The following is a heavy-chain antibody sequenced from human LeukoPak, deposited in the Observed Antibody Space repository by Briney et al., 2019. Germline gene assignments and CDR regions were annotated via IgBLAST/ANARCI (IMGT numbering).Heavy chain of an antibody. CDR3: AKDLSVGGNSRDYYYYGMDV. Sequence: PGGSLRLSCAASGFTFGSYGMHWVRQAPGKGLEWVAVISYDGSNKYYADSVKGRFTIPRDNSKNTLYLQMNSLRAEDTAVYYCAKDLSVGGNSRDYYYYGMDVWGQGTTVTVSS. CDR2: ISYDGSNK. J-gene: IGHJ6*02. CDR1: GFTFGSYG. D-gene: IGHD4-23*01. V-gene: IGHV3-30*18.